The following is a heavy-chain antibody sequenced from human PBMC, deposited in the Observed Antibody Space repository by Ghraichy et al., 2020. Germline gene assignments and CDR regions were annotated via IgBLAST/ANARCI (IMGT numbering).Heavy chain of an antibody. J-gene: IGHJ4*02. CDR1: GFTFSIYS. CDR3: VRDYIYAFDY. Sequence: GGSLRLSCAASGFTFSIYSLNWVRQAPGKGLEWVSYIGGTTSTIHYADSVKGRFTISRDDAGKSVYLHMNSLRHDVTAIYYCVRDYIYAFDYWGQGTLVTVSS. CDR2: IGGTTSTI. D-gene: IGHD2/OR15-2a*01. V-gene: IGHV3-48*02.